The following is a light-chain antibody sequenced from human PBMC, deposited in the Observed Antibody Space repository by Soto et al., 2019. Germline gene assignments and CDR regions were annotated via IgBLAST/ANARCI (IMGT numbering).Light chain of an antibody. CDR1: QSVTSNY. J-gene: IGKJ4*01. Sequence: DIVLTQSPGTLSLSPGERATLFCRASQSVTSNYLAWYQQRPGQGPRLLIYGASNRATGIPDRFSGSGSGTDFTLTISRLEPEDFAVYYCQQYGYSALTFGGGTKVE. V-gene: IGKV3-20*01. CDR2: GAS. CDR3: QQYGYSALT.